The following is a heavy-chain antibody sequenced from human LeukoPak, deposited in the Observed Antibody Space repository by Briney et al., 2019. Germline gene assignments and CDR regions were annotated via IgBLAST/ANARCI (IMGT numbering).Heavy chain of an antibody. Sequence: GGSLSLSCAASGFTFSNAAMTWVRQAPGKGLECVSTITGSDDKTYYADSVKGRFTISRDYSKNTLDLQMNSLRVEDTAIYYCAKGPQLGSAYHPDYWGQGTLVTVSS. J-gene: IGHJ4*02. CDR1: GFTFSNAA. V-gene: IGHV3-23*01. CDR2: ITGSDDKT. D-gene: IGHD3-16*01. CDR3: AKGPQLGSAYHPDY.